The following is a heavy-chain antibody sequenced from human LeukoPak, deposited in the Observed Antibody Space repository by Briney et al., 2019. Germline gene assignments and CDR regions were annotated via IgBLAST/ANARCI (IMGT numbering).Heavy chain of an antibody. J-gene: IGHJ4*02. CDR3: AREVQQRLDY. V-gene: IGHV1-18*01. Sequence: ASVKVSCKASGGTFSSYAISWVRQAPGQGLEWMGWISAYNGNTNYAQKLQGRVTMTTDTSTSTAYMELRSLRSDDTAVYYCAREVQQRLDYWGQGTLVTVSS. D-gene: IGHD6-25*01. CDR2: ISAYNGNT. CDR1: GGTFSSYA.